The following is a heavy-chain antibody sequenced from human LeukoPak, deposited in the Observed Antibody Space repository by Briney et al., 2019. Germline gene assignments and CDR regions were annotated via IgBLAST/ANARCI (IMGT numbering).Heavy chain of an antibody. D-gene: IGHD6-13*01. CDR2: INHSGST. CDR3: ARVRAAAGYFDY. Sequence: SETLSLTCAVYGGSFSGYYWSWIRQPPGKGLEWIGEINHSGSTNYNPSLKSRVTISVDKSKNQFSLKLSSVTAADTAVYYCARVRAAAGYFDYWGQGTLVTVSS. J-gene: IGHJ4*02. V-gene: IGHV4-34*01. CDR1: GGSFSGYY.